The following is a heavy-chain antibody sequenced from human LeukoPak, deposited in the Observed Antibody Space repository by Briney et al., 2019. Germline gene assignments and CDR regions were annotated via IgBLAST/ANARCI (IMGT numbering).Heavy chain of an antibody. V-gene: IGHV3-21*01. CDR2: ISSSSSYI. J-gene: IGHJ4*02. Sequence: GGSLRLSCAASGVTFCSYSMNCGREAPGGGVECVSSISSSSSYIYYADSVKGRFIISRDNAKSSLSLQMTSLRAEDTAVYYCASLYSSSSEGGDYWGQGTLVTVSS. CDR1: GVTFCSYS. CDR3: ASLYSSSSEGGDY. D-gene: IGHD6-6*01.